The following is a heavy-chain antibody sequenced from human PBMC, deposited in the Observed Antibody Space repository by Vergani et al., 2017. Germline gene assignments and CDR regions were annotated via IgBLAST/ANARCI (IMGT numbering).Heavy chain of an antibody. Sequence: EVQLVEFGGGVVRPGGSLRLSCAASGFTFDDYGMSWVRQAPGKGLEWVSGSNWNGGSTGYADSVKGRFTISRDNAKDSLYLQMNSRRAEDTALYHCARNIAAAGKMAFEIWGQGTMVTVSS. CDR2: SNWNGGST. CDR3: ARNIAAAGKMAFEI. J-gene: IGHJ3*02. D-gene: IGHD6-13*01. V-gene: IGHV3-20*01. CDR1: GFTFDDYG.